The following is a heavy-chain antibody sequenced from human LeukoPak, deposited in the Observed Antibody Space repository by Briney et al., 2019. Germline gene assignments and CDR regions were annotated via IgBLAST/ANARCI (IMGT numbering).Heavy chain of an antibody. Sequence: PGGSLRLSCAASGFTFNTYWMSWVRQARGKGREWVANIKQDGSEKYYVDSVRGRFTVSRDNAKNSLYLQMNSLRAEDTAVYYCATNYGGNPFDYWGQGTLVTVSS. CDR1: GFTFNTYW. CDR3: ATNYGGNPFDY. J-gene: IGHJ4*02. D-gene: IGHD4-23*01. CDR2: IKQDGSEK. V-gene: IGHV3-7*01.